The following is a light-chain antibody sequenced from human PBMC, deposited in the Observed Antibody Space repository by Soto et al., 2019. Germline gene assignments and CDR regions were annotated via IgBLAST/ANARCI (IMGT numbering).Light chain of an antibody. J-gene: IGKJ5*01. Sequence: EIVLTQSPGTLSLSPGDRGTLSCRASQSVSSRFLARYQQKPGQAPRLLIYAASTRATGIPDRISGTGSGRACTLTISRLEPEDFAVYYCQQYGSWPITFGQGTRLEIK. V-gene: IGKV3-20*01. CDR2: AAS. CDR3: QQYGSWPIT. CDR1: QSVSSRF.